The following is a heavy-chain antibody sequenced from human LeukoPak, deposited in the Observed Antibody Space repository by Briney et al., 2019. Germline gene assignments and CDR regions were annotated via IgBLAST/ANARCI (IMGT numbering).Heavy chain of an antibody. V-gene: IGHV1-46*01. CDR1: GDTFSNYY. D-gene: IGHD3-22*01. CDR2: INPSGGST. J-gene: IGHJ4*02. Sequence: GASVKVSCKASGDTFSNYYMHWVRQAPGQGLEWMGIINPSGGSTTYAQKFQGRVTMTRDMSTSTVYMELSSLRSEDMAVYYCARAPGGYYYDSRGYFPYIDYWGQGTLVTVSS. CDR3: ARAPGGYYYDSRGYFPYIDY.